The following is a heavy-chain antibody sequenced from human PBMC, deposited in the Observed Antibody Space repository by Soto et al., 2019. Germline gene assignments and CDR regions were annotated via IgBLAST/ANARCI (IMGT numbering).Heavy chain of an antibody. CDR2: ISSSGSTI. CDR3: ARDSLQSTVWYYYYYMDV. J-gene: IGHJ6*03. V-gene: IGHV3-11*01. CDR1: GFTFSDYY. Sequence: GGSLRLSCAASGFTFSDYYMSWIRQAPGKGLEWVSYISSSGSTIYYADSVKGRFTISRDNAKNSLYLQMNSLRAEDTAVYYCARDSLQSTVWYYYYYMDVWGKGTTVTVSS. D-gene: IGHD4-17*01.